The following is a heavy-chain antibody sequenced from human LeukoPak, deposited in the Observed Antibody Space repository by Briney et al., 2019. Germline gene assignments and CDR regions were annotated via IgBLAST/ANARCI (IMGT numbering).Heavy chain of an antibody. CDR1: GFTVSSNY. CDR3: AKGDNGDPRVVAFDI. J-gene: IGHJ3*02. Sequence: PGGSLRLSCAASGFTVSSNYMSWVRQAPGKGLEWVSAISGSGGSTYYADSVKGRFTISRDNSKNTLYLQMNSLRAEDTAVYYCAKGDNGDPRVVAFDIWGQGTMVTVSS. D-gene: IGHD4-17*01. V-gene: IGHV3-23*01. CDR2: ISGSGGST.